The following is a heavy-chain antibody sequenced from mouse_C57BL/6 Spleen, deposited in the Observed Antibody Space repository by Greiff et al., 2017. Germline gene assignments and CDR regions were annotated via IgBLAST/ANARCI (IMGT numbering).Heavy chain of an antibody. J-gene: IGHJ4*01. CDR3: ARRGYYVRGAMDY. CDR2: IDPSDSYT. D-gene: IGHD2-3*01. Sequence: VQLQQPGAELVKPGASVKLSCKASGYTFTSYWMQWVKQRPGQGLEWIGEIDPSDSYTNYNQKFKGKATLTVDTSSSTAYMQISSLTSEDSAVYYCARRGYYVRGAMDYWGQGTSVTVSS. V-gene: IGHV1-50*01. CDR1: GYTFTSYW.